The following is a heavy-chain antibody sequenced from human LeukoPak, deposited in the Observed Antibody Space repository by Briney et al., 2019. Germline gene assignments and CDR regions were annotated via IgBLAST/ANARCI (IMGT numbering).Heavy chain of an antibody. CDR1: GGSISSSSYY. V-gene: IGHV4-39*01. CDR2: IYYSGST. CDR3: ARHRKNSNYLLNFDY. Sequence: PSETLSLTCTVSGGSISSSSYYWGWIRQPPGKGLEWIGSIYYSGSTYYNPSLKSRVTISVDTSKNQFSLKLSSVTAADTAVYYCARHRKNSNYLLNFDYWGQGTLVTVSS. D-gene: IGHD4-11*01. J-gene: IGHJ4*02.